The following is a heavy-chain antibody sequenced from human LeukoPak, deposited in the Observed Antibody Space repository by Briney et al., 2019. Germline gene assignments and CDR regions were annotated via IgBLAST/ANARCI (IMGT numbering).Heavy chain of an antibody. D-gene: IGHD4-17*01. CDR2: VNGDGSST. J-gene: IGHJ3*02. CDR1: GFTFSSFW. V-gene: IGHV3-74*01. CDR3: ARPQHGDLYAFDI. Sequence: GGSLRLSCAASGFTFSSFWKHWVRQAPGKGLVWVSRVNGDGSSTTYADSVKGRFTISRDSAKNTVYLQMNSLRAEDTAVYYCARPQHGDLYAFDIWGHGTMVTVSS.